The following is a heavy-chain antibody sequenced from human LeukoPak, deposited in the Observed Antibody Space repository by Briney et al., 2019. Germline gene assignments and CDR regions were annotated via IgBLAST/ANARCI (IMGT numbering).Heavy chain of an antibody. D-gene: IGHD3-10*01. CDR2: MHYTGSG. CDR1: GVSITRTTYH. Sequence: SETLSLTCSVSGVSITRTTYHWGWIRQPPGKGLEWIGSMHYTGSGNYNPFLKSRVTILLDMSKRQFSLKLRSVTAADTADYYCATYDSDTGGIDPWGPGTLVTVSS. CDR3: ATYDSDTGGIDP. V-gene: IGHV4-39*07. J-gene: IGHJ5*02.